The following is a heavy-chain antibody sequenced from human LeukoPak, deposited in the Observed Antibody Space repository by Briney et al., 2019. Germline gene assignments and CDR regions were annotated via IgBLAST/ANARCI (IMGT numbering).Heavy chain of an antibody. CDR1: GFTVSSNY. CDR3: ARDGYSSGWYFFDY. D-gene: IGHD6-19*01. CDR2: IYSGGST. Sequence: GGSLRLSCAASGFTVSSNYMSWVRQAPGKGLEWVSVIYSGGSTYYADSVKGRFTISRDNSKNTLYLQMNSLRAEDTAVYYCARDGYSSGWYFFDYWGQGTLVTVSS. J-gene: IGHJ4*02. V-gene: IGHV3-66*01.